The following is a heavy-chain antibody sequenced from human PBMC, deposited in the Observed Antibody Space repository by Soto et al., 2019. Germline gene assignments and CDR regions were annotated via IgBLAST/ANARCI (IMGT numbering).Heavy chain of an antibody. CDR3: AHCSGGSCYSYGFDI. CDR1: GFTFSSYS. V-gene: IGHV3-23*01. Sequence: EVQLLESGEVLVQLGGSLRLSCAAPGFTFSSYSRIWSRQAPGKGLGWVSAISRSSNNILNPYSVKGRFTISRDNSKNTLYLQMNSLRAEDTAVYYCAHCSGGSCYSYGFDIWGQGTMVTVSS. CDR2: ISRSSNNI. D-gene: IGHD2-15*01. J-gene: IGHJ3*02.